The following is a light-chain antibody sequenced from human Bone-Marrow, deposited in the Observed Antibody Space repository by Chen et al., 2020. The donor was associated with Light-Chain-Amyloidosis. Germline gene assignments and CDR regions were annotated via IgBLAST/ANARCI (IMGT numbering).Light chain of an antibody. CDR2: DDS. CDR3: QVWDRSSDRPV. J-gene: IGLJ3*02. Sequence: SYELTQPPSVSVSPGQTASISCSGDKLGNKYAYWYQQKPGQAPLLVVYDDSARPSGIPERLSGSNSGNTATLTISRVEAGDEADYYCQVWDRSSDRPVFGGGTKLTVL. CDR1: KLGNKY. V-gene: IGLV3-21*02.